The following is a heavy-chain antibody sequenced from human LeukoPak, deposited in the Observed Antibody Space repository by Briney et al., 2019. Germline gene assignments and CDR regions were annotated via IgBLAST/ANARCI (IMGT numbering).Heavy chain of an antibody. Sequence: ASVKVSCKASGGTFSSYAISWVRQAPGQGLEWMGGIIPIFGIANYAQKFQGRVTITADESTSTAYMELSSLRSEDTAVYYCARLVSDPGQLPIDYWGQGTLVTVSS. CDR2: IIPIFGIA. V-gene: IGHV1-69*13. CDR3: ARLVSDPGQLPIDY. CDR1: GGTFSSYA. D-gene: IGHD2-2*01. J-gene: IGHJ4*02.